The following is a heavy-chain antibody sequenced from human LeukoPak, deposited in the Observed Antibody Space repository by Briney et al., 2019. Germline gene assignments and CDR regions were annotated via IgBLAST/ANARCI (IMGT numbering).Heavy chain of an antibody. V-gene: IGHV1-2*02. D-gene: IGHD3-10*01. CDR2: INPNSGGT. CDR1: GYTVTGYY. J-gene: IGHJ5*02. CDR3: ARDGRGLWFGELYDWFDP. Sequence: ASVKVSCKASGYTVTGYYMHGVRQAPGQGREGMGWINPNSGGTNYAQKFQGRVAMTRDTSFSTAYMELSRLRPDDTAVYHCARDGRGLWFGELYDWFDPWGQGTLVTVSS.